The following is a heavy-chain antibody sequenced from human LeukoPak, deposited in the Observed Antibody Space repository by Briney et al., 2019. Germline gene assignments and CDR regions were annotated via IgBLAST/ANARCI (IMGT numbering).Heavy chain of an antibody. D-gene: IGHD3-3*01. J-gene: IGHJ4*02. CDR1: GGSISNSL. CDR2: IIPIFGTA. Sequence: GASVKVSCKTSGGSISNSLISWVRQAPGQGLEWMGGIIPIFGTASYAQKFQGRVTITADESTSTAYMELSSLRSEDTAVYYCARGLRFLDTDGYYFDYWGQGTLVTVSS. V-gene: IGHV1-69*13. CDR3: ARGLRFLDTDGYYFDY.